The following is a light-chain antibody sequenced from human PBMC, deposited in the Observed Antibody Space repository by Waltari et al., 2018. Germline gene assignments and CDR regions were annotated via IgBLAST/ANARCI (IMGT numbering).Light chain of an antibody. CDR3: QASDSSTVE. CDR2: QDS. V-gene: IGLV3-1*01. Sequence: SYELTQPPSVSVSPGQTASITCSGDKVGATFACWYQQKPGQSPVLVIYQDSKRPSGIPERFSGSNSGNTATLTIRGTQAMDEADFYCQASDSSTVEFGGGTKLTVL. J-gene: IGLJ2*01. CDR1: KVGATF.